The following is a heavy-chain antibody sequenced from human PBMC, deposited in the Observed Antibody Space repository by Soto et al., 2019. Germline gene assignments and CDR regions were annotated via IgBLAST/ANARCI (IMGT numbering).Heavy chain of an antibody. CDR1: GFTFSSYA. CDR3: AKPSGYSYDYYYYGMDV. Sequence: GGSLRLSCAASGFTFSSYAMSWVRQAPGKGLEWVSAISGSGGSTYYADSVKGRFTISRDNSKNTLYLQMNSLRAEDTAVYYCAKPSGYSYDYYYYGMDVWGQGTTVTVSS. J-gene: IGHJ6*02. CDR2: ISGSGGST. V-gene: IGHV3-23*01. D-gene: IGHD5-18*01.